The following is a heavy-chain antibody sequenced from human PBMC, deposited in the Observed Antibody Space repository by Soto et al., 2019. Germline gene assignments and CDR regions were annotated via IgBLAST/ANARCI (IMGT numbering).Heavy chain of an antibody. CDR1: GYSFTSYW. J-gene: IGHJ4*02. CDR3: ARGVKMTTPQNYFFDS. Sequence: GESLKISCQGSGYSFTSYWVTWVRQVPGKGLEWMGRIDPSDFSINYSPSFRGRVIISADRSSNIAHLQWSSLEASDTAIYFCARGVKMTTPQNYFFDSWGQGTQVTVSS. D-gene: IGHD3-10*01. CDR2: IDPSDFSI. V-gene: IGHV5-10-1*01.